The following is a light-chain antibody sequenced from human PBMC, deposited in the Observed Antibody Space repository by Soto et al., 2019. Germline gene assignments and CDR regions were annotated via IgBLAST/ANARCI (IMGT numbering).Light chain of an antibody. CDR3: QSYDSSLSVVV. Sequence: QSVLTQPPSVSGAPGQRVTISCTGSSSNIGAGHDVNWYQQLPGTAPKLLTYGNSNRPSGVPDRFSGSKSGTSVSLAITGLQAEDEADYYCQSYDSSLSVVVFGGGTKLTVL. V-gene: IGLV1-40*01. CDR2: GNS. CDR1: SSNIGAGHD. J-gene: IGLJ2*01.